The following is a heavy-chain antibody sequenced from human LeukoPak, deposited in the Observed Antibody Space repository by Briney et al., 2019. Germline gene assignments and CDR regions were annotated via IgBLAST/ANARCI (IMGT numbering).Heavy chain of an antibody. D-gene: IGHD4-11*01. CDR2: IYYSGST. CDR3: ARLSGAGDYRPQKYYYYYYGMDV. CDR1: GGSISSSSYY. J-gene: IGHJ6*02. Sequence: SETLSLTCSVSGGSISSSSYYWGWIRQPPGKGLEWIGNIYYSGSTYYNPSLKSRVTISVDTSKNQFSLKLSSVTAADTAVYYCARLSGAGDYRPQKYYYYYYGMDVRGQGTTVTVSS. V-gene: IGHV4-39*07.